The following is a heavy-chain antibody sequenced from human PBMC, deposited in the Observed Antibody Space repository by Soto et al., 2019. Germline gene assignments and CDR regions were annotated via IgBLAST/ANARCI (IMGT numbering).Heavy chain of an antibody. V-gene: IGHV4-34*01. D-gene: IGHD3-10*01. CDR3: ARAERFRRCWFDR. CDR2: INSDGRT. J-gene: IGHJ5*02. CDR1: AVSFISYY. Sequence: PSETLSLTCSACAVSFISYYWNLVLQTPGKGMEWIGEINSDGRTNYNPSLQSRVSISLDTSNSNFSLKMTSVTAADTAIYFYARAERFRRCWFDRCGRGTQVTV.